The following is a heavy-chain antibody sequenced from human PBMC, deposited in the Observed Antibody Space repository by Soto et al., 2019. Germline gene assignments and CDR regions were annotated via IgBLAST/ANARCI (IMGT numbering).Heavy chain of an antibody. CDR2: VWNDGSNK. V-gene: IGHV3-33*01. Sequence: QVQLVASGGGVVQPGRSLRLSCAASGFTLSSHGMHWVRQAPGKGLEWVAVVWNDGSNKYYADSVKGRFTISRDNSENTLYLQMNNLRGEDTAIYFCVRDVNGVAGTRPLDYWGQGTLVTVSS. CDR1: GFTLSSHG. D-gene: IGHD6-19*01. J-gene: IGHJ4*02. CDR3: VRDVNGVAGTRPLDY.